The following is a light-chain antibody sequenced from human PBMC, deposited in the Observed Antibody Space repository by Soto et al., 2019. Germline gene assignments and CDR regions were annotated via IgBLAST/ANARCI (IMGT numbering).Light chain of an antibody. CDR2: DVS. CDR3: SSYTSSSTKV. Sequence: QSALTQPASVSGSPGQSITISCTGTSSDVGGYNYVPWYQQHPGKAPKLMIYDVSNRPSGVSNRFSGSKSGNTASLTISGLQDEDEADYYCSSYTSSSTKVFGTGTKLTVL. V-gene: IGLV2-14*01. CDR1: SSDVGGYNY. J-gene: IGLJ1*01.